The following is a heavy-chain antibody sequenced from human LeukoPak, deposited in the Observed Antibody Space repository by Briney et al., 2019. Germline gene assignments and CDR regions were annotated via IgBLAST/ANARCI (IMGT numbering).Heavy chain of an antibody. Sequence: GGSLTLSCAASGFTFSSYSMNWVRQAPGKGLEWVSSISSSSSYIYYADSMKGRFTISRDNAKNSLYLQMNSLRAEDTAVYYCASACLGVGGIFDIWGQGTMVTVSS. CDR1: GFTFSSYS. D-gene: IGHD3-16*01. V-gene: IGHV3-21*01. J-gene: IGHJ3*02. CDR2: ISSSSSYI. CDR3: ASACLGVGGIFDI.